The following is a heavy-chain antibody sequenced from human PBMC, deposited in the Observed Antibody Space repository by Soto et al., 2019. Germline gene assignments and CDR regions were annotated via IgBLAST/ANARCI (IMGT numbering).Heavy chain of an antibody. J-gene: IGHJ4*02. Sequence: QVQLVESGGGVVQPGRSLRLSCAASGFTFSSYAMHWVRQAPGKGLEWVAVISYDGSNKYYADSVKGRFTISRDNSKNTLYLQMNSLRAEDTAVYYCARQDIADTAMVEYWGQGTLVTVSS. D-gene: IGHD5-18*01. V-gene: IGHV3-30-3*01. CDR3: ARQDIADTAMVEY. CDR1: GFTFSSYA. CDR2: ISYDGSNK.